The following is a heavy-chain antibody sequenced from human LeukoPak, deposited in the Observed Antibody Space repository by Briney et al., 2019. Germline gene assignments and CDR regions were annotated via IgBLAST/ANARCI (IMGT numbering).Heavy chain of an antibody. CDR3: ARGGGSSSWYWYY. V-gene: IGHV3-7*04. J-gene: IGHJ4*02. CDR1: GFTVSSNY. D-gene: IGHD6-13*01. Sequence: GGSLRLSCAASGFTVSSNYMSWVRQAPGKGLEWVANIKKDGSEKYYVDSVKGRFTISRDNFKNSLYLQMNSLRAEDTAVYYCARGGGSSSWYWYYWGQGTLVTVSS. CDR2: IKKDGSEK.